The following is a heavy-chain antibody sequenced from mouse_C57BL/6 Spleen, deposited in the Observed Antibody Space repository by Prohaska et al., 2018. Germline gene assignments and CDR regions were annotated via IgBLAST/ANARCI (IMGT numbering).Heavy chain of an antibody. CDR3: ARPYYDYDSYWYFDV. V-gene: IGHV5-17*01. CDR1: GFTFSDYG. D-gene: IGHD2-4*01. J-gene: IGHJ1*03. CDR2: ISSGSSTI. Sequence: GGGLVKPGGSLKLSCAASGFTFSDYGMHWVRQAPEKGLEWVAYISSGSSTIYYADTVKGRFTISRDNAKNPLFLQMTSLRSEDTAMYYCARPYYDYDSYWYFDVWGTGTTVTVSS.